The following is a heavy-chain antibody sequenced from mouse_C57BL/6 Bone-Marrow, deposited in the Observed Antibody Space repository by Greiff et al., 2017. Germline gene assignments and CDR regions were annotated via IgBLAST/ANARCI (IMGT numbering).Heavy chain of an antibody. CDR3: AREPRGDD. CDR1: GYAFSSSW. J-gene: IGHJ4*01. Sequence: QVQLKQSGPELVKPGASVKISCKASGYAFSSSWMNWVKQRPGKGLEWIGRIYPGDGDTNYNGKFKGKATLTADKSSSTAYMQLSSLTSEDSAVYFCAREPRGDDWGQGTSVTVSS. V-gene: IGHV1-82*01. CDR2: IYPGDGDT.